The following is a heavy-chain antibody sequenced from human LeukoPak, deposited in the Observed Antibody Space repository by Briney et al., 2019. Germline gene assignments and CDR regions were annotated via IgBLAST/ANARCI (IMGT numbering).Heavy chain of an antibody. CDR3: AKVAGPYCSGGSCYSDY. J-gene: IGHJ4*02. CDR1: GFTFSSYA. Sequence: GGSLRLSRAASGFTFSSYAMSWVRQAPGKGLEWVSAISGSGGSTYYADSVKGRFTISRDNSKNTLYLQMNSLRAEDTAVYYCAKVAGPYCSGGSCYSDYWGQGTLVTVSS. D-gene: IGHD2-15*01. CDR2: ISGSGGST. V-gene: IGHV3-23*01.